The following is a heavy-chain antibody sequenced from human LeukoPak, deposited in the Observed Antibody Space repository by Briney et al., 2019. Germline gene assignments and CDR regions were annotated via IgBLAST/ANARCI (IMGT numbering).Heavy chain of an antibody. CDR3: ARQPLFCSGGSCYEDYFDY. V-gene: IGHV5-51*01. Sequence: GESLKISCKGSGYSFTSYWIGWVRQMPGKGLEWMGIIYPGDSDTRYSPSFQGQVTISADKSISTAYLQWSSLKASDTAMYYCARQPLFCSGGSCYEDYFDYWGQGTLVTVSS. CDR2: IYPGDSDT. J-gene: IGHJ4*02. CDR1: GYSFTSYW. D-gene: IGHD2-15*01.